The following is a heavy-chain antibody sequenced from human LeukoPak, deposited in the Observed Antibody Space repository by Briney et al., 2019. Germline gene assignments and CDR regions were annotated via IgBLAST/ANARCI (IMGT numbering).Heavy chain of an antibody. V-gene: IGHV4-39*01. CDR1: GGSISSSPYY. CDR3: QFYEGVAGAPYGRNF. Sequence: SETLSLTCTVSGGSISSSPYYWGWIRQPPGKGLEWIGSMYYSESSYYNPSLKSRVTISVDTSNNQFSLRLGSVTAADTAIYSGQFYEGVAGAPYGRNFGGQGTTVTFSS. CDR2: MYYSESS. D-gene: IGHD6-19*01. J-gene: IGHJ6*02.